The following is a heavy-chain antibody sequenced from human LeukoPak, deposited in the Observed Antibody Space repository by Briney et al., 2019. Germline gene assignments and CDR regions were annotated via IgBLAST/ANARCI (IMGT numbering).Heavy chain of an antibody. CDR1: GFTFSSYA. D-gene: IGHD3-16*02. V-gene: IGHV3-30*04. CDR2: ISYDGSNK. CDR3: ARSGRLRLGELSPHYYYYYMDV. Sequence: GRSLRLSCAASGFTFSSYAMHWVRQAPGKGLEWVAVISYDGSNKYYADSVKGRFTISRDNSKNTLYLQMNSLRAEDTAVYYCARSGRLRLGELSPHYYYYYMDVWGKGTTVTISS. J-gene: IGHJ6*03.